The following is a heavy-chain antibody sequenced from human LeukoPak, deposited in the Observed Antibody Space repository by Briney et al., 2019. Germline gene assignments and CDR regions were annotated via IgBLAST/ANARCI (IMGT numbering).Heavy chain of an antibody. CDR2: IYTSGST. J-gene: IGHJ4*02. Sequence: SETLSLTCTVSGGSISSGSYYWSCIRQTAGTGLEWIGRIYTSGSTNYNPSLKSRVTISVDTSKNQFSLKLSSVTAADTAVYYCASDVDTAMAPSNWGQGTLVTVSS. V-gene: IGHV4-61*02. CDR1: GGSISSGSYY. D-gene: IGHD5-18*01. CDR3: ASDVDTAMAPSN.